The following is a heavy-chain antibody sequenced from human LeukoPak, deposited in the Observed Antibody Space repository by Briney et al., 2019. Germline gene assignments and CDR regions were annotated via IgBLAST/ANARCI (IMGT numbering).Heavy chain of an antibody. D-gene: IGHD6-6*01. Sequence: PSETLSLTCSVADGSISSRSVSWGWIRQSPGKGLEWIGSIYYSGTSYYNPSLKSRVTISVDTSKNQFSLKLSSVTAADSAVYYCARLARLSTSPDRYYLDYWGQGTLVTVSS. CDR3: ARLARLSTSPDRYYLDY. V-gene: IGHV4-39*07. CDR1: DGSISSRSVS. J-gene: IGHJ4*02. CDR2: IYYSGTS.